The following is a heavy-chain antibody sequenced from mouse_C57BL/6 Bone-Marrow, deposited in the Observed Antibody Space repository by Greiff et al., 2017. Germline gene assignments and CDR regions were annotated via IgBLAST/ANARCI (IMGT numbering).Heavy chain of an antibody. CDR2: IWSGGST. CDR3: ARKGDYYGSSPLFDV. D-gene: IGHD1-1*01. CDR1: GFSFTSYG. Sequence: VQLQQSGPGLVQPSRSLSITCTVSGFSFTSYGVHWVRQSPGKGLEWLGVIWSGGSTDYNAAFISRLSISKDNSKSQVFFKMNSLQADDTAIYYCARKGDYYGSSPLFDVWGTGTTVTVSS. J-gene: IGHJ1*03. V-gene: IGHV2-2*01.